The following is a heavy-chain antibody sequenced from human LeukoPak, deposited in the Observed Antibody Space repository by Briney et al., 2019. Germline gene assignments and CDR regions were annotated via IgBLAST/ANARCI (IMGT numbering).Heavy chain of an antibody. Sequence: PSETLSLTCTVSGDSVSSSTYYWDWIRQPPGKGLEWIGNICYSVSTYYNPSLKSRVTISLGKSKNLFSLVLTSVTAADTAVYYCAKKIHCSGDGCPTGAFDVWGQGTMVTGSS. CDR1: GDSVSSSTYY. V-gene: IGHV4-39*07. J-gene: IGHJ3*01. D-gene: IGHD2-15*01. CDR2: ICYSVST. CDR3: AKKIHCSGDGCPTGAFDV.